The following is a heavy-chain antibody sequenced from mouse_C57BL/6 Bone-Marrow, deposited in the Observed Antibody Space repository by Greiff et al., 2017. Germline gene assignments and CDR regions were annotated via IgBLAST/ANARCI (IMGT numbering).Heavy chain of an antibody. V-gene: IGHV1-54*01. J-gene: IGHJ1*03. Sequence: QVQLQQSGAELVRPGTSVKVSCKASGYAFTNYLIEWVKQRPGQGLEWIGVINPGSGGTNYSEKFKGKETLTADKSSSTAYMQASSLNTEGHAVYFCARPGDWYSEVWGT. CDR1: GYAFTNYL. CDR3: ARPGDWYSEV. D-gene: IGHD4-1*01. CDR2: INPGSGGT.